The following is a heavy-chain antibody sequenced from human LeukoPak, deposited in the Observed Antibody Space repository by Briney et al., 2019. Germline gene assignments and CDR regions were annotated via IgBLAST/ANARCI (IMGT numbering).Heavy chain of an antibody. D-gene: IGHD3-10*01. V-gene: IGHV1-46*01. CDR3: AIDSPRVYFGSGSYYNALGY. CDR2: INPSGGST. J-gene: IGHJ4*02. Sequence: GASVKVSCKASGYTFTSYYMHWVRQAPGQGLEWMGIINPSGGSTSYAQKFQGRVTMTRDTSTSTVYMALSRLRSDDPAAYYCAIDSPRVYFGSGSYYNALGYWGQGTLVTVSS. CDR1: GYTFTSYY.